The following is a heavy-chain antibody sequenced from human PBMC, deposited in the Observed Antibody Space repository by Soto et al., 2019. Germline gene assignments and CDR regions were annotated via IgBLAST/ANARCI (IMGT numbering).Heavy chain of an antibody. CDR2: FSGGGGNT. J-gene: IGHJ4*02. CDR1: GFTFSSFA. CDR3: AKASGGLWGDFGS. V-gene: IGHV3-23*01. Sequence: EVQLLESGGGLVQPGESLTLSCAASGFTFSSFAMSWVRQAPGKGLEWVSAFSGGGGNTYYAESVQGRFTISRDNSKRTQYLQVDSPRDEDKALYSCAKASGGLWGDFGSWGQGTLVTGSS. D-gene: IGHD3-10*01.